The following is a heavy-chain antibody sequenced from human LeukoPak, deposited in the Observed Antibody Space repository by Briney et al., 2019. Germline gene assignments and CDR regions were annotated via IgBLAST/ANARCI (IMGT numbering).Heavy chain of an antibody. V-gene: IGHV1-8*01. CDR3: ARGLGDYYDTSGYYYAVPAH. D-gene: IGHD3-22*01. Sequence: ASVKVSCKASGYTFTTYDITWVRQATGQGLEWMGWMNPNSGDTAYALKFQGRVAMTRDTSITTAYMELSSLRSEDTAVYYCARGLGDYYDTSGYYYAVPAHWGQGTLVTVSS. J-gene: IGHJ4*02. CDR2: MNPNSGDT. CDR1: GYTFTTYD.